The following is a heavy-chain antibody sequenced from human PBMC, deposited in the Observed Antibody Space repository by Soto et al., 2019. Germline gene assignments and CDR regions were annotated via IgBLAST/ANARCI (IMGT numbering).Heavy chain of an antibody. CDR3: AKDPSTGSADY. CDR1: GLTLRIYA. J-gene: IGHJ4*02. CDR2: ISGGGFDT. V-gene: IGHV3-23*01. D-gene: IGHD3-9*01. Sequence: VGLIRVPSAASGLTLRIYAMSWSLQAPGKGLEWVSTISGGGFDTHYADSVKGRFTISRDNVKDTLYIQMNSLRVEDTAVYHCAKDPSTGSADYWGQGTLVTVSS.